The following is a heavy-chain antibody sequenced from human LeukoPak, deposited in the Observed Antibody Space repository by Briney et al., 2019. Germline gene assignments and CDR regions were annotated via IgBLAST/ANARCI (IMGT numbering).Heavy chain of an antibody. V-gene: IGHV4-59*12. Sequence: SETLSLTCTVSGGSISSYYWSWIRQPPGKGLEWIGYIYYSGSTNYNPSLKSRVTMSVDTSKNQFSLKLSSVTAADTAVYYCASDMKAASDAFDIWGQGTMVTVSS. CDR1: GGSISSYY. J-gene: IGHJ3*02. D-gene: IGHD2-15*01. CDR2: IYYSGST. CDR3: ASDMKAASDAFDI.